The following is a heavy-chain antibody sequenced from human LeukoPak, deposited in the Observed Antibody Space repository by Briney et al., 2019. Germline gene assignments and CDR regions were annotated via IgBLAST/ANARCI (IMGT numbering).Heavy chain of an antibody. CDR2: FDPEDGET. CDR3: ATVPTYYYGSGPHFDY. V-gene: IGHV1-24*01. Sequence: GASVKVSCMVSGYTLTELSMHWVRQAPGKGREWMGGFDPEDGETSYVQKFQGRVTMTEDTSTDTAYMELSSLRSEDTAVYYCATVPTYYYGSGPHFDYWGQGTLVTVSS. CDR1: GYTLTELS. D-gene: IGHD3-10*01. J-gene: IGHJ4*02.